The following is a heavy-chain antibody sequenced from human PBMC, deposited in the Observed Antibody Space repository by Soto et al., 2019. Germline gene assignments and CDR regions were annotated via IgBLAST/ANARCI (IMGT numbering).Heavy chain of an antibody. CDR3: AKYGDGGYALDV. V-gene: IGHV4-59*08. CDR1: GGSISSYY. CDR2: IYYTGST. J-gene: IGHJ6*02. Sequence: QVQLQESGPRLVKPSETLSLTCTVSGGSISSYYWSWIRQPPGKGLEWTGYIYYTGSTKSNPSLKSRVSISIDTSKNQFSLQLRSVTAADTAVYYCAKYGDGGYALDVWGPGTTVTVSS. D-gene: IGHD4-17*01.